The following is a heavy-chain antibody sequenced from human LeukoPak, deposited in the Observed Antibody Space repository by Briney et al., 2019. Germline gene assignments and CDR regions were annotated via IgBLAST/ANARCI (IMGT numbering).Heavy chain of an antibody. CDR1: GFIISGDN. CDR3: VRDNPRCCGVVPANIDDY. V-gene: IGHV3-48*01. Sequence: PGGCLRLSCAASGFIISGDNMNWVRQAPGKGLEWIAYISRDSGIKYYADSVRGRFTISRDNAKNSLYLQMHSLRAEDTAVYYCVRDNPRCCGVVPANIDDYWGQGTLVTVSS. J-gene: IGHJ4*02. CDR2: ISRDSGIK. D-gene: IGHD2-15*01.